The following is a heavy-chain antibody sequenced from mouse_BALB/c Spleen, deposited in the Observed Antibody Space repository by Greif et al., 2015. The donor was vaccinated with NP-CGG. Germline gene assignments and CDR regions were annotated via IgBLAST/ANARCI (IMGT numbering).Heavy chain of an antibody. CDR2: IYPGSGNT. CDR1: GYTFTDYY. J-gene: IGHJ1*01. Sequence: SGAELARPGASVKLSCKASGYTFTDYYINWVKQRTGQGLEWIGEIYPGSGNTYDNEKFKGKATLTADKSSSTAYMQLSSLTSEDSAVYFCARDSRYFDVWGAGTTVTVSS. CDR3: ARDSRYFDV. V-gene: IGHV1-77*01.